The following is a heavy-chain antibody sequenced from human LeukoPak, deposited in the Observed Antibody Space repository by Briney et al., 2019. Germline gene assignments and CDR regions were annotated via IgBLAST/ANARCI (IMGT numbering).Heavy chain of an antibody. CDR1: GYTFTSYA. V-gene: IGHV1-3*01. Sequence: ASVKVSCKASGYTFTSYAMHWVRQAPGQRLEWMGWINAGNGNTKYSQKFQGRVTVTRDTSTSTVHMELSGLRSEDTAVYYCARDQEGFDYWGQGTLVTVSS. CDR3: ARDQEGFDY. CDR2: INAGNGNT. J-gene: IGHJ4*02.